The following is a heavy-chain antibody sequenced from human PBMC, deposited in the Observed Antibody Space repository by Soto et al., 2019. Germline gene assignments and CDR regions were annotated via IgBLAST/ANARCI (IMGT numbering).Heavy chain of an antibody. CDR2: IIPIFDTA. CDR3: ARSACSSTSCYGGPNWFDP. V-gene: IGHV1-69*06. CDR1: GGTFSSYA. D-gene: IGHD2-2*01. Sequence: GASVKVSCKASGGTFSSYAISWVRQAPGQGLEWMGGIIPIFDTANYAQKFQGRVTITADKSTSTAYMELSSLRSEDTAVYYCARSACSSTSCYGGPNWFDPWGQGTLVTSPQ. J-gene: IGHJ5*02.